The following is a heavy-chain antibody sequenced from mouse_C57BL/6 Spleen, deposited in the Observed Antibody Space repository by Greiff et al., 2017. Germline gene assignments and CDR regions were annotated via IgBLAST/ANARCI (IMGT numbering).Heavy chain of an antibody. J-gene: IGHJ2*01. Sequence: VQLQQPGAELVKPGASVKLSCKASGYTFTSYWMHWVKQRPGRGLEWIGRIDPNSGGTKYNEKFKSKATLTVDKPSSAAYMQLSDLTSEDSAVYYCASEGGAYDYGPYFDYWGQGTTLTVSS. CDR1: GYTFTSYW. V-gene: IGHV1-72*01. D-gene: IGHD2-4*01. CDR3: ASEGGAYDYGPYFDY. CDR2: IDPNSGGT.